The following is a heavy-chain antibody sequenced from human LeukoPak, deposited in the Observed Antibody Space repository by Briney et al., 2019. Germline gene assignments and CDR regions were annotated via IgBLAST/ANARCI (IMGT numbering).Heavy chain of an antibody. CDR2: IIPIFGTA. Sequence: ASVKVSCKASGYTFTSYDINWVRQAPGQGLEWMGGIIPIFGTANYAQKFQGRVTITTDESTSTAYMELSSLRSEDTAVYYCARYYDSSATTLNYFDYWGQGTLVTVSS. J-gene: IGHJ4*02. D-gene: IGHD3-22*01. CDR3: ARYYDSSATTLNYFDY. V-gene: IGHV1-69*05. CDR1: GYTFTSYD.